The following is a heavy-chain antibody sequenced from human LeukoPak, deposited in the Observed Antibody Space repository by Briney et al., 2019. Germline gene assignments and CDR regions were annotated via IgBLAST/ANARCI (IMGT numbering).Heavy chain of an antibody. CDR2: IYYSGST. D-gene: IGHD2-2*01. CDR3: ARLQHQTYYYYYMDV. Sequence: SETLSLTCTVSGGSISSSSYYWGWIRQPPGKGLEWIGSIYYSGSTYYNPSLKSRVTISVDTSKNQFSLKLSSVTAADTAVYYCARLQHQTYYYYYMDVWGKGTTVTVSS. J-gene: IGHJ6*03. V-gene: IGHV4-39*01. CDR1: GGSISSSSYY.